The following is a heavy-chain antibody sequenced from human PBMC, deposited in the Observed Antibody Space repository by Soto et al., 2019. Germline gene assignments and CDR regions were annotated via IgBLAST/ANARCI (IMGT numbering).Heavy chain of an antibody. CDR1: GFTFSSYA. Sequence: GGSLRLSCAASGFTFSSYAMSWARQAPGKGLEWVSAISGSSSHTYYADSVMGRFTISRDNSRNTLYLQMNNLRAEDTAVYYCSIRGEYTSRPSVYWGPGTLVTVS. CDR2: ISGSSSHT. D-gene: IGHD6-6*01. CDR3: SIRGEYTSRPSVY. V-gene: IGHV3-23*01. J-gene: IGHJ4*02.